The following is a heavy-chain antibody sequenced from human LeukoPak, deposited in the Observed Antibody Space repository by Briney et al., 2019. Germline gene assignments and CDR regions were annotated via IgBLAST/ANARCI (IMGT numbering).Heavy chain of an antibody. D-gene: IGHD3-10*01. CDR3: AKRPVLLWFGELFGY. CDR1: GFTFSSYA. J-gene: IGHJ4*02. Sequence: GGSLRLSCAASGFTFSSYAMSWVRQAPGKGLGWVSAISGSGGSTYYADSVKGRFTISRDNSKNTLYLQMNSLRAEDTAVYYCAKRPVLLWFGELFGYWGQGTLVTVSS. V-gene: IGHV3-23*01. CDR2: ISGSGGST.